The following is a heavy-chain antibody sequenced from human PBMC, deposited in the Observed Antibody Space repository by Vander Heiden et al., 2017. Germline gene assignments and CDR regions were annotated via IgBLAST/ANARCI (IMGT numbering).Heavy chain of an antibody. J-gene: IGHJ1*01. CDR2: ISYDGSNK. CDR3: ARDRWMA. V-gene: IGHV3-30-3*01. CDR1: GFTFSRYA. Sequence: QVQLVESGGGVVQPGRSLRLSCAASGFTFSRYAMHGVRQAPGKGLEWVAVISYDGSNKYYADSVKGRFTISRDNSKNTLYLQMNSLRAEDTAVYYCARDRWMAWGQGTLVTVSS. D-gene: IGHD1-1*01.